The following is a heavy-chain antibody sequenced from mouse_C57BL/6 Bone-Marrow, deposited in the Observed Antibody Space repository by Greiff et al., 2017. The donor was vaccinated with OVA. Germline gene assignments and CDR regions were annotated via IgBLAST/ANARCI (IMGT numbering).Heavy chain of an antibody. D-gene: IGHD1-1*01. V-gene: IGHV1-58*01. Sequence: VHVKQSGAELVRPGSSVKMSCKTSGYTFTSYGINWVKQRPGQGLEWIGYIYLGNGYTKYNEKFKGKATLTSDTSSSTAYMQLSSLTSEDSASYFCARAWWVLRGFYWDYDVWGTGTTVTVSS. CDR1: GYTFTSYG. CDR2: IYLGNGYT. CDR3: ARAWWVLRGFYWDYDV. J-gene: IGHJ1*03.